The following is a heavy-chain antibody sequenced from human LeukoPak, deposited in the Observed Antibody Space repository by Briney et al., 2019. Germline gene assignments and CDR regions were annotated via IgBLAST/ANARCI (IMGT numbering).Heavy chain of an antibody. CDR2: ISTDGYTT. CDR1: GLAFSAYK. Sequence: GGSLRLSCAASGLAFSAYKMHWVRQAPRKGLVRVSRISTDGYTTDYADFVQGRFTASRDNTKNTWSLEMNSLRAEDTAVYYCVVGGSPGYWGQGTLVTVSS. V-gene: IGHV3-74*01. D-gene: IGHD2-15*01. CDR3: VVGGSPGY. J-gene: IGHJ4*02.